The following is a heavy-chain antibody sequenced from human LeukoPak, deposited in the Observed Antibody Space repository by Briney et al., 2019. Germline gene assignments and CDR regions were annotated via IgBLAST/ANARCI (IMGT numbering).Heavy chain of an antibody. CDR2: IIPIFGIT. V-gene: IGHV1-69*04. CDR1: GGTFSRYA. CDR3: ARGTYYYDSSYAFDI. J-gene: IGHJ3*02. Sequence: SVKVSCKASGGTFSRYAISWVRQAPGQGLEWMGRIIPIFGITNYEQKLQGRVTLTADTSTSTAYMELSSLRSEDTAVYYCARGTYYYDSSYAFDIWGQGTMVTVSS. D-gene: IGHD3-22*01.